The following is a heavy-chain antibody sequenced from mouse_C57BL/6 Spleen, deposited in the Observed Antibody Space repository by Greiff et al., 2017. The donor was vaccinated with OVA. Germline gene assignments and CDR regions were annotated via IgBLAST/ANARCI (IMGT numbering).Heavy chain of an antibody. V-gene: IGHV1-39*01. CDR1: GYSFTDYN. CDR3: ARCYYGSSYVGYYAMDY. D-gene: IGHD1-1*01. J-gene: IGHJ4*01. CDR2: INPNYGTT. Sequence: EVQLQQSGPELVKPGASVKISCKASGYSFTDYNMNWVKQSNGKSLEWIGVINPNYGTTSYNQKFKGKATLTVDQSSSTAYMQLNSLTSEDSAVYYCARCYYGSSYVGYYAMDYWGQGTSVTVSS.